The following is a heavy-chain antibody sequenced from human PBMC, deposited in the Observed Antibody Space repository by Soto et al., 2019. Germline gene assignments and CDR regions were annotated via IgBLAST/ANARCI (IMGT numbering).Heavy chain of an antibody. J-gene: IGHJ6*01. CDR3: AKDGQSGFWSGYYLDV. D-gene: IGHD3-3*01. CDR2: ISIDGSRT. CDR1: GFTFSIYW. Sequence: PRGALVVCCAASGFTFSIYWMHWVRQAPGKGLVWVSRISIDGSRTNYADSVKGRFTISIDNAKNTLYLQMNGLRAEDTAVYYCAKDGQSGFWSGYYLDVWGQGTTVTVSS. V-gene: IGHV3-74*01.